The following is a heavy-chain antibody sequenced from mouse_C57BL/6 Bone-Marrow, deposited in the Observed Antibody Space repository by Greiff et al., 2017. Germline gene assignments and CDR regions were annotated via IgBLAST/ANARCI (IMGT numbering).Heavy chain of an antibody. CDR1: GYTFTSYW. D-gene: IGHD2-2*01. J-gene: IGHJ3*01. CDR2: IDPSDSYT. V-gene: IGHV1-69*01. CDR3: GGGDGYDVCAY. Sequence: QVQLQQSGAELVMPGASVKLSCKASGYTFTSYWMHWVKQRPGQGLEWIGEIDPSDSYTNYNQKFKGKSTLTVDKSSSTAYMQLSSLTSEDSAVYYCGGGDGYDVCAYWDRGTLITVSA.